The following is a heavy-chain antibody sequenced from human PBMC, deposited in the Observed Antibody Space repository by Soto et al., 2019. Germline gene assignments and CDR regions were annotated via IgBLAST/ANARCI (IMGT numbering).Heavy chain of an antibody. J-gene: IGHJ4*02. Sequence: QVQLQESGPGLVKPSETLSLTCTVSGGSVSSGSYYWSWIRQPPGKGLEWIGYIYYSGSTNYNPSLSSRVPISVDTSKKQFSLKLSSVTAADTAVYYCARAPYYYDSSGYSIDYWGQGTLVTVSS. CDR3: ARAPYYYDSSGYSIDY. D-gene: IGHD3-22*01. CDR2: IYYSGST. V-gene: IGHV4-61*01. CDR1: GGSVSSGSYY.